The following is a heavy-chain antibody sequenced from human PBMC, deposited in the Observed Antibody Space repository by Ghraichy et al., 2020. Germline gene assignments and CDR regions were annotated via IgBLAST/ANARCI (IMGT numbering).Heavy chain of an antibody. J-gene: IGHJ4*01. Sequence: GGSLRLSCAASGFSFSDYYMTWIRQAPGKGPEWLSYISGSSTDTNYADSVRGRFTISRDNAQNVVYLQMNSLRVEDTAVYYCTRDPRLADYWGQGTLVTVAS. V-gene: IGHV3-11*06. CDR3: TRDPRLADY. CDR2: ISGSSTDT. CDR1: GFSFSDYY.